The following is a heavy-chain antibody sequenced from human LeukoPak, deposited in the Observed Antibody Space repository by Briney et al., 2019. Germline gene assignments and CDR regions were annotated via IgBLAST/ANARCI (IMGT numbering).Heavy chain of an antibody. D-gene: IGHD3-16*01. Sequence: GGSLRLSCAASGFTSSSYWMSWVRQAPGKGLEWMAHIKQDGSEKYYVDSVKGRFTISRDNAKNSLYLQMNSLRAEDTAVYYCARVQGWGRSVRSFDYWGQGTLVTVSS. CDR3: ARVQGWGRSVRSFDY. CDR1: GFTSSSYW. V-gene: IGHV3-7*03. J-gene: IGHJ4*02. CDR2: IKQDGSEK.